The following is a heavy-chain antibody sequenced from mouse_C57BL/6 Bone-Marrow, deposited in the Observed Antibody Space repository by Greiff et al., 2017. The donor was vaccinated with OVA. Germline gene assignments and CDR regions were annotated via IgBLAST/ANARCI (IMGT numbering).Heavy chain of an antibody. D-gene: IGHD4-1*01. J-gene: IGHJ2*01. CDR1: GYTFTDYY. CDR3: ARGDWDYFDY. V-gene: IGHV1-84*01. CDR2: IYPGSGNT. Sequence: QVQLQQSGPELVKPGASVKISCKASGYTFTDYYINWVKQRPGQGLELIGWIYPGSGNTKYSEKFKGKATLTVDTSSSTAYMQLSSLTSEDSAFYFCARGDWDYFDYWGQGTTLTVSS.